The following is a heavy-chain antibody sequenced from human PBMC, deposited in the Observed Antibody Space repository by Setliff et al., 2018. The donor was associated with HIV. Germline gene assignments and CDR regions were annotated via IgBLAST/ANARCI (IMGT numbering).Heavy chain of an antibody. CDR1: GYTFASYY. CDR2: INPSSRST. D-gene: IGHD6-6*01. Sequence: GASVKVSCKASGYTFASYYMHCVRQAPGQGLEWMGIINPSSRSTTYAQKFQGRVTMTSDKSTSTFYMELSSMRSEDIAVYYCARDPAPSSSASYFQHWGQGTPVTVSS. J-gene: IGHJ1*01. CDR3: ARDPAPSSSASYFQH. V-gene: IGHV1-46*01.